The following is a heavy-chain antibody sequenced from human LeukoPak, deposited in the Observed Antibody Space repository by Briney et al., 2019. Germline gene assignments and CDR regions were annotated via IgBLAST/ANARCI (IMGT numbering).Heavy chain of an antibody. CDR2: ISSSGSTI. J-gene: IGHJ6*03. Sequence: PGGSLRLSCAASGFTFSSYEMNWVRQAPGKGREWVSYISSSGSTIYYADSVKGRFTISRDNAKNSLYLQMNSLRAEDTAVYYCARDGWFLDPWDYYYYYMDVWGKGTTVTVSS. CDR3: ARDGWFLDPWDYYYYYMDV. CDR1: GFTFSSYE. D-gene: IGHD3/OR15-3a*01. V-gene: IGHV3-48*03.